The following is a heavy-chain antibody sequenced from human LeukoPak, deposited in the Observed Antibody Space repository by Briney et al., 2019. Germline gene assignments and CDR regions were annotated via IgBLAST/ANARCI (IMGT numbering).Heavy chain of an antibody. V-gene: IGHV4-34*01. CDR1: GGSFSGYY. J-gene: IGHJ4*02. CDR3: ARGLYDFWSGTLFDY. Sequence: SGTLSLTCAVYGGSFSGYYWSWIRQPPGKGLEWIGEINHSGSTNYDPSLTSRVTISVDTSKNQFSLKLSSVTAADTAVYYCARGLYDFWSGTLFDYWGQGTLVTVSS. D-gene: IGHD3-3*01. CDR2: INHSGST.